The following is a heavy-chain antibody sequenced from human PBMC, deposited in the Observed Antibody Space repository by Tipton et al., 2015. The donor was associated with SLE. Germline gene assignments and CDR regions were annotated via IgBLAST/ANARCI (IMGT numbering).Heavy chain of an antibody. J-gene: IGHJ4*02. CDR2: IYYSGST. CDR1: GGSISSYY. D-gene: IGHD3-10*01. Sequence: TLSLTCTVSGGSISSYYWSWIRQPPGKGLEWIGYIYYSGSTNYNPSLKSRVTISVDTSKNQFSLKLSSVTAADTAVYYCARALRPGLLWFGSSFDYWGQGNLVTVSS. V-gene: IGHV4-59*01. CDR3: ARALRPGLLWFGSSFDY.